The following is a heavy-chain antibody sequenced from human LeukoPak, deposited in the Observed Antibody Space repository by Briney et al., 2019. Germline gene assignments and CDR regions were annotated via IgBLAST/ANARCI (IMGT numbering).Heavy chain of an antibody. Sequence: RPGGSLRLSCAASGFTFSSYAMSWVRQAPGKGLEWVSAISGSGGSTYYADSVKGRFTTSRDNSKNTLYLQMNSLRAEDTAVYYCAKALKSYYYDSSGYCLPDYWGQGTLVTVSS. J-gene: IGHJ4*02. D-gene: IGHD3-22*01. CDR3: AKALKSYYYDSSGYCLPDY. CDR2: ISGSGGST. V-gene: IGHV3-23*01. CDR1: GFTFSSYA.